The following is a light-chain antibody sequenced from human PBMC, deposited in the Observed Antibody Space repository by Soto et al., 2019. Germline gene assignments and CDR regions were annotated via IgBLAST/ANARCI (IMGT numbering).Light chain of an antibody. V-gene: IGKV3-20*01. CDR2: GAS. CDR1: QSVSSSY. Sequence: EIVLTQSPGTLSLSPGERATLSCRASQSVSSSYLAWYQQKPGQAPRLLIYGASSGATGIPDRFSGSGSGTDFTLTISRLEPEDFAVYYCQQYGSSTGTFGQGTKVDI. J-gene: IGKJ1*01. CDR3: QQYGSSTGT.